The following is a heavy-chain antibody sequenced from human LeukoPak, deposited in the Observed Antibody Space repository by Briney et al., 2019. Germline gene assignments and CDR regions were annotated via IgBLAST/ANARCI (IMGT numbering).Heavy chain of an antibody. V-gene: IGHV3-64D*09. CDR2: ISFNGGST. D-gene: IGHD1-26*01. CDR3: VKSDGMVGATYFDS. CDR1: GFTFSSYA. J-gene: IGHJ4*02. Sequence: AGGSLRLSCSASGFTFSSYALHWVRQAPGKGLEYISSISFNGGSTYYADSVKGRFTISRDNSKNTLYLQMSSLRAEDTAVYYCVKSDGMVGATYFDSWGQGTLATISS.